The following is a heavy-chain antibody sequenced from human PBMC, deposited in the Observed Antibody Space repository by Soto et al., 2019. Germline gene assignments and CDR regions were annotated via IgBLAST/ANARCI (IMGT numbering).Heavy chain of an antibody. V-gene: IGHV3-23*01. CDR1: GFTFSNYA. Sequence: EVQLLESGGGLVQPGGSLRLSCAASGFTFSNYAMSWVRQAPGKGLEWVSAISGSGDSTYYADSVKGQYTISRDNSKNTLYLKMNSLRAEDTALYYCAKDSRSGYSSGWPGFAYWGQGTLVTVSS. CDR2: ISGSGDST. J-gene: IGHJ4*02. D-gene: IGHD6-19*01. CDR3: AKDSRSGYSSGWPGFAY.